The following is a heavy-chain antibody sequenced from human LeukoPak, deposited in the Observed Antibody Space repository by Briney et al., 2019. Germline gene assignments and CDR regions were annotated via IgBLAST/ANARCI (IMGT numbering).Heavy chain of an antibody. V-gene: IGHV3-53*01. J-gene: IGHJ4*02. CDR3: ARSPPHYGDYTFDY. CDR1: GFTVSSNY. Sequence: GSLRLSCAASGFTVSSNYMSWVRQAPGKGLEWVSVIYSGGSTYYADSVKGRFTISRDNSKNTLYLQMNSLRAEDTAVYYCARSPPHYGDYTFDYWGQGTLDTVSS. CDR2: IYSGGST. D-gene: IGHD4-17*01.